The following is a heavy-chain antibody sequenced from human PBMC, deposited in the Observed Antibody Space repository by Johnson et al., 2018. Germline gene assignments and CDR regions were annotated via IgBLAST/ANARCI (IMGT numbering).Heavy chain of an antibody. CDR1: GGTFSSYA. CDR2: IIPLFGTV. Sequence: QVQLVESGAEVKKPGSSVKVSCKASGGTFSSYAISWVRQAPGQGLEWLGGIIPLFGTVNYAQNFPGRVTITADESTSTACMELSSLRSEDTAGYYCARVDSGSYQFDYWGQGTLVTVSS. CDR3: ARVDSGSYQFDY. J-gene: IGHJ4*02. V-gene: IGHV1-69*01. D-gene: IGHD1-26*01.